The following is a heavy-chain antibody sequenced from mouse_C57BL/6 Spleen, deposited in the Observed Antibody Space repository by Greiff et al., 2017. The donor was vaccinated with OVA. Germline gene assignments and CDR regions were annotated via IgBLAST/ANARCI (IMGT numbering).Heavy chain of an antibody. D-gene: IGHD1-1*01. V-gene: IGHV1-15*01. CDR3: TRYPYGGSYRFAY. J-gene: IGHJ3*01. Sequence: VQLQQSGAELVRPGASVTLSCKASGYTFTDYEMHWVKQTPVHGLEWIGAIDPEPGGTASNQKFKGKAILTADKSYNTAYMELRSLTSEDSAVYYCTRYPYGGSYRFAYWGQGTPVTVSA. CDR1: GYTFTDYE. CDR2: IDPEPGGT.